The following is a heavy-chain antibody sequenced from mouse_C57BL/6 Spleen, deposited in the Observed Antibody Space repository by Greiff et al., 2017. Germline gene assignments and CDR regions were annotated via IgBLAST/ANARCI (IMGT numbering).Heavy chain of an antibody. CDR2: IYPGDGDT. D-gene: IGHD3-2*02. CDR3: ARDSSGTGAWFAY. J-gene: IGHJ3*01. V-gene: IGHV1-82*01. Sequence: VQLQQSGPELVKPGASVKISCKASGYAFSSSWMNWVKQRPGKGLEWIGRIYPGDGDTNYNGKFKGKATLTADKSSSTAYMQLSSLTSEDSAVYFCARDSSGTGAWFAYWGQGTLVTVSA. CDR1: GYAFSSSW.